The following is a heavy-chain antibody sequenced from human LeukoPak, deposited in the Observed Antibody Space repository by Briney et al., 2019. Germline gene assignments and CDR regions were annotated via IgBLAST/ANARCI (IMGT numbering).Heavy chain of an antibody. J-gene: IGHJ6*03. D-gene: IGHD6-6*01. CDR3: ATKYSSSRGNYYYYYMDV. CDR1: GGSFSGYY. Sequence: SETLSLTCAVHGGSFSGYYWSWIRQPPGKGLEWIGEINHSGSTNYNPSLKSRVTISVDTSKNQFSLKLSSVTAADTAVYYCATKYSSSRGNYYYYYMDVWGKGTTVTVSS. CDR2: INHSGST. V-gene: IGHV4-34*01.